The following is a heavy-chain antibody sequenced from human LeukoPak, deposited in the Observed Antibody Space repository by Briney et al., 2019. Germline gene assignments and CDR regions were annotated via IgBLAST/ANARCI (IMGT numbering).Heavy chain of an antibody. Sequence: ASVKVSCKASGYTFTSYGISWVRQAPGLGLEWMGWISAYNGNTNYAQKLQGRVTMTTDTSTSTAYMELRSLRSDDTAVYYCARYYGSGSYSYYYYYYGMDVWGQGTTVTVSS. D-gene: IGHD3-10*01. J-gene: IGHJ6*02. CDR3: ARYYGSGSYSYYYYYYGMDV. V-gene: IGHV1-18*01. CDR2: ISAYNGNT. CDR1: GYTFTSYG.